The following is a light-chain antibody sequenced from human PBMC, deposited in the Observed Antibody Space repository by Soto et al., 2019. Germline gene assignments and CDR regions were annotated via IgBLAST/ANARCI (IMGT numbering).Light chain of an antibody. Sequence: QSVLTQPASVSGSPGQSITLSCTGTSSDVGGYNYVSWYQQHPGKAPKLMIYEVSNRPSGVSDRFSGSKSGNTASLTISGLQAEDEADYYCSSYTSSSTLNVFGTGTKLTVL. CDR2: EVS. V-gene: IGLV2-14*01. CDR3: SSYTSSSTLNV. CDR1: SSDVGGYNY. J-gene: IGLJ1*01.